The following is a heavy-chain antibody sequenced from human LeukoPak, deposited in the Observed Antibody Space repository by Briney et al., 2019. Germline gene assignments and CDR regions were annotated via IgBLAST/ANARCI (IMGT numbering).Heavy chain of an antibody. CDR1: GFTVSSNY. D-gene: IGHD1-26*01. Sequence: GGSLRLSCAASGFTVSSNYMSWVRQAPGKGLEWVSVIYSGGSTYYADSVKCRFTISRDNSKNTLYLQMNSLRAEDTAVYYCARVLVGTFDYWGQGTLVTVSS. V-gene: IGHV3-53*01. CDR3: ARVLVGTFDY. J-gene: IGHJ4*02. CDR2: IYSGGST.